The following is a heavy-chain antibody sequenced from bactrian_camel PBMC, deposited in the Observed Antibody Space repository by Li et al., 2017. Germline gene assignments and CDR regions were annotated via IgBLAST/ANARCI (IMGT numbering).Heavy chain of an antibody. D-gene: IGHD2*01. J-gene: IGHJ4*01. CDR1: GLMFGHYC. CDR2: RDRDGSL. Sequence: HVQLVESGGGSVQPGESLTLSCAVTGLMFGHYCMSWFRQAPGKEREAVAARDRDGSLTYTDSVKGRFTTGKDMAKNILYLRMNNLKVEDSAMYYCAAGYCPFGGIRPEDFHYKGQGTQVTVS. CDR3: AAGYCPFGGIRPEDFHY. V-gene: IGHV3S55*01.